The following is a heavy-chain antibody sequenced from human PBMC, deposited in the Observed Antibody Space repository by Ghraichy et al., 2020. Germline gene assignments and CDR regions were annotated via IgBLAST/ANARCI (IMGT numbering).Heavy chain of an antibody. J-gene: IGHJ4*02. V-gene: IGHV3-30*18. D-gene: IGHD6-19*01. CDR2: ISSDGSTK. Sequence: GGSLRLSCAASGFTFSSYGMHWVRQAPGKGLEWVAVISSDGSTKYYADSVKGRFTISRDNSKNTLYLQMNSLRAEDTAVYYCAKDRSPGIAVAGTRKDYWGQGTLVTVSS. CDR1: GFTFSSYG. CDR3: AKDRSPGIAVAGTRKDY.